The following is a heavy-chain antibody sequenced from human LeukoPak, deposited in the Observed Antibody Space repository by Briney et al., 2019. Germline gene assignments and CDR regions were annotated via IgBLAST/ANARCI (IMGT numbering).Heavy chain of an antibody. D-gene: IGHD6-13*01. CDR1: GFTFSSFW. V-gene: IGHV3-7*01. CDR3: TRDEGGVAAGIDY. CDR2: IKTDGSEK. J-gene: IGHJ4*02. Sequence: PGGSLRLSCAASGFTFSSFWMSWVRQAPGKGLEWVANIKTDGSEKYYVDSVKGRFTISRDNAKNSLSLQMNSLSAEDTAVYYCTRDEGGVAAGIDYWGQGTLVTVSS.